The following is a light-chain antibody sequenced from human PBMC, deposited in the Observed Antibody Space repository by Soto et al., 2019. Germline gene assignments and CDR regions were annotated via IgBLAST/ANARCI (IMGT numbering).Light chain of an antibody. J-gene: IGKJ5*01. Sequence: EIVLTQSPGTLSLSPGERATLSCRASQRVSSSYLAWYQQKPGQAPRLLIYDASNRATGIPARFSGSGSGTDFTLTISSLEPEDFAVYYCQQRSNWPITFGQGTRLEIK. V-gene: IGKV3D-20*02. CDR2: DAS. CDR3: QQRSNWPIT. CDR1: QRVSSSY.